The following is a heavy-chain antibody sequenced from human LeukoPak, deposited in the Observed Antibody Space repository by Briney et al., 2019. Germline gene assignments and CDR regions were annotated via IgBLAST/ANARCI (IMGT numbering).Heavy chain of an antibody. CDR2: VNPSGGST. D-gene: IGHD3-22*01. Sequence: EASVKVSCKASGYTFTSYYMHWVRQAPGQGLEWRGIVNPSGGSTSYAQKFQGRVTMTRDTSTSTVYMELSSLRSEDTAVYYCARDTYYYDSSGYYAHDAFDIWGQGTMVTVSS. CDR1: GYTFTSYY. CDR3: ARDTYYYDSSGYYAHDAFDI. J-gene: IGHJ3*02. V-gene: IGHV1-46*01.